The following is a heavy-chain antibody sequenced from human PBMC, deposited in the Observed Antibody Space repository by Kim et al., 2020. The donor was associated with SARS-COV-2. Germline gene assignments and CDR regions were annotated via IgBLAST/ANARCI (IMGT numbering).Heavy chain of an antibody. CDR3: AMRGGGPRTLNV. CDR1: RGSFSSYA. CDR2: ISSSSDSI. J-gene: IGHJ3*01. V-gene: IGHV3-48*02. Sequence: GGSLRLSCAASRGSFSSYAMDWVRQAPGRGLEWISYISSSSDSISYRDSVKGRFTVSRDNAKNSLFLQMHSLRDEDTALYYCAMRGGGPRTLNVWGQGTMVTVSS. D-gene: IGHD3-16*01.